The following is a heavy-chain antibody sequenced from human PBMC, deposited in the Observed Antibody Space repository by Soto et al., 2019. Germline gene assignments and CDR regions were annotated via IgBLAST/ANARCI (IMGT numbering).Heavy chain of an antibody. CDR3: ARDGCSGSNCLNWFDP. J-gene: IGHJ5*02. Sequence: PSETLSLTCTVSGGSISSSSYYWGWIRQPPGKGLEWIGSIYYSGSTYYNPSLKSRVTISVDNAKNSLYLQMNSLRAEDTAVYYCARDGCSGSNCLNWFDPWGQGTLVTVSS. V-gene: IGHV4-39*02. CDR1: GGSISSSSYY. D-gene: IGHD2-15*01. CDR2: IYYSGST.